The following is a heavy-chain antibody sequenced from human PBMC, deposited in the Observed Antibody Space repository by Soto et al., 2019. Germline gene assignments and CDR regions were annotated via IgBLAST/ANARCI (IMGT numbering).Heavy chain of an antibody. CDR3: ARGYCSGSTCYLYYFDY. V-gene: IGHV4-59*01. CDR2: VSYIVST. CDR1: GDSINNYY. J-gene: IGHJ4*02. D-gene: IGHD2-15*01. Sequence: QVQQQESGPGLVRPSETLSLTCTVSGDSINNYYWNWIRQPPGKGLEWIGYVSYIVSTNYNPSLKSRVTISVDTSKSQFSLKLSSVTAADTAVYYCARGYCSGSTCYLYYFDYWGQGTLVTVSS.